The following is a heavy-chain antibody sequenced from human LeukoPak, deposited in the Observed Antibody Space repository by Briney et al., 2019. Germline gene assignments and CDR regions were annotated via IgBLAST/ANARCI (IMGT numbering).Heavy chain of an antibody. CDR3: AKVKTVTIVVINVFDM. D-gene: IGHD3-22*01. V-gene: IGHV3-23*01. CDR2: INGIGRST. J-gene: IGHJ3*02. Sequence: GGSLRLSCAASGFTFSRYAMSWVRLAPGKGLEWVSAINGIGRSTHYADSVKGRFTISRDNSNNTLYLQMSSLRAGDTAVYYCAKVKTVTIVVINVFDMWGQGTKVTVSS. CDR1: GFTFSRYA.